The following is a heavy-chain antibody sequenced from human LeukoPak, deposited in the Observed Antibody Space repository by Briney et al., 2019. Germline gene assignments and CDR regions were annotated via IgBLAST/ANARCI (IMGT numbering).Heavy chain of an antibody. CDR1: GFTFTNSA. V-gene: IGHV3-30-3*01. CDR3: AAYYDFWSGSLDS. D-gene: IGHD3-3*01. Sequence: PGGSLRLSCAASGFTFTNSAMHWVRQAPGKGLEWMAAISHDGSNKNYADSVKGRFTISRDNSKNTLHLQMNSLRAEDTAVYYCAAYYDFWSGSLDSWGQGTVVSVSS. CDR2: ISHDGSNK. J-gene: IGHJ4*02.